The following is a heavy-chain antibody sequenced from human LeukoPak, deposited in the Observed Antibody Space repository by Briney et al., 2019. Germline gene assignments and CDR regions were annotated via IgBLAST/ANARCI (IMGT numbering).Heavy chain of an antibody. CDR1: GYRFTSYW. J-gene: IGHJ4*02. V-gene: IGHV5-51*01. CDR3: VTGWRGDFYDPAYY. CDR2: IYPGDSDI. Sequence: RGESLKISCKGSGYRFTSYWIGWVRQMPDKGLEWMAMIYPGDSDIRYSPSFQGQVTISVDKSITTAYLQWSSLKASDTAMYYCVTGWRGDFYDPAYYWGQGTLVTVSA. D-gene: IGHD2/OR15-2a*01.